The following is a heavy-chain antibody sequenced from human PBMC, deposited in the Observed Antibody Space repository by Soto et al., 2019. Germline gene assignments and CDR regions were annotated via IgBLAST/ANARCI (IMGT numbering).Heavy chain of an antibody. D-gene: IGHD3-22*01. Sequence: PGGSLRLSCAASGFTISSYTMTWVRQASGKGLEWVSAITGSGTNTYYADSVKGRFTISTDKSTNTLYLQMNSLRAEDTAMYYCAKDAPYYYDSSGYYGPFDYWGQGTLVTVSS. CDR2: ITGSGTNT. J-gene: IGHJ4*02. CDR3: AKDAPYYYDSSGYYGPFDY. CDR1: GFTISSYT. V-gene: IGHV3-23*01.